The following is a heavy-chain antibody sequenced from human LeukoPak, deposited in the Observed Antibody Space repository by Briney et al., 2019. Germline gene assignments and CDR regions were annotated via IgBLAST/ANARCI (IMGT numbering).Heavy chain of an antibody. D-gene: IGHD4-17*01. V-gene: IGHV4-38-2*02. J-gene: IGHJ4*02. Sequence: PSETLSLTCTVSGYSISSGYYWGWIRQPPRKGLEWIGSIYHSGSTYYNPSLKSRVTISVDTSKNQFSLKLSSVTAADTAVYYCARTQSTVTPVGSWFYWGQGTLVTVSS. CDR1: GYSISSGYY. CDR2: IYHSGST. CDR3: ARTQSTVTPVGSWFY.